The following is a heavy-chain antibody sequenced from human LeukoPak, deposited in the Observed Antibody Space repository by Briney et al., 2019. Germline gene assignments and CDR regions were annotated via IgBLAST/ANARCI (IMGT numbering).Heavy chain of an antibody. J-gene: IGHJ4*02. V-gene: IGHV4-61*02. CDR1: GGSISSGSYY. Sequence: SQTLSLTCTVSGGSISSGSYYWSWIRQPAGKGLEWIGRIYTGGSTNYNPSLKSRVTISVDTSKNQFSLKLSSVTAADTAVYYCARDDYGGNFDYWGQGTLVTVSS. CDR2: IYTGGST. D-gene: IGHD4-23*01. CDR3: ARDDYGGNFDY.